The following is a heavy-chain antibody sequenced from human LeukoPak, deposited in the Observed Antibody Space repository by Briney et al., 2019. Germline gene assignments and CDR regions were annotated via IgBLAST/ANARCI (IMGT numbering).Heavy chain of an antibody. D-gene: IGHD3-10*01. Sequence: PGGSLRLSCAASGFAFDDYGMSWVRQAPGKGLEWVSGINWDGGSTGYADSVKGRFTISRDNAKNSLYLQMNSLRAEDTALYYCAKDAGFGEFAYFDYWGQGTLVTVSS. CDR1: GFAFDDYG. J-gene: IGHJ4*02. V-gene: IGHV3-20*04. CDR2: INWDGGST. CDR3: AKDAGFGEFAYFDY.